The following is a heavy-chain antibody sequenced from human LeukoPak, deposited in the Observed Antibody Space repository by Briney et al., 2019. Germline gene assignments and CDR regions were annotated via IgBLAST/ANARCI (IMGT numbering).Heavy chain of an antibody. D-gene: IGHD2-21*01. V-gene: IGHV3-30*18. CDR1: GFTFSSYN. CDR2: ISYDGSNK. J-gene: IGHJ3*02. CDR3: VKDTGESLVFDI. Sequence: PGGSLRLSCAASGFTFSSYNINWVRQAPGKGLEWVAVISYDGSNKYYADSVKGRFTISRDNSKNTLYLQMNSLRAEDTAMYYCVKDTGESLVFDIWGQGTMVTVSS.